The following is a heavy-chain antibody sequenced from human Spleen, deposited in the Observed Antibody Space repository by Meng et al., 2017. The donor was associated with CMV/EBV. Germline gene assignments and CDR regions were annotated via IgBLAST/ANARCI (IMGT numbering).Heavy chain of an antibody. CDR3: ARARGQDGTGFFDY. D-gene: IGHD2-8*02. Sequence: SGGSISSGFFYWSWIRQHPGKGLEWIGYISYSGFTYYDPSLKSRVTISVDTSKNQFSLNLSSVTAADTAVYYCARARGQDGTGFFDYWGQGTLVTVSS. CDR1: GGSISSGFFY. V-gene: IGHV4-31*02. J-gene: IGHJ4*02. CDR2: ISYSGFT.